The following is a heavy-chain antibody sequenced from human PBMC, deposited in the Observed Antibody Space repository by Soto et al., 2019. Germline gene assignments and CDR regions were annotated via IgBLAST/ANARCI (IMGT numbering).Heavy chain of an antibody. J-gene: IGHJ6*02. CDR1: GFTFSSYA. CDR3: ARDLKWLVSGYYYGMDV. D-gene: IGHD6-19*01. Sequence: PGGSLRLSCAASGFTFSSYAIHWVRQAPGKGLEWVAVISYDGSNKYYADSVKGRFTISRDNSKNTLYLQMNSLRAEDTAVYYCARDLKWLVSGYYYGMDVWGQGTTVTVSS. V-gene: IGHV3-30-3*01. CDR2: ISYDGSNK.